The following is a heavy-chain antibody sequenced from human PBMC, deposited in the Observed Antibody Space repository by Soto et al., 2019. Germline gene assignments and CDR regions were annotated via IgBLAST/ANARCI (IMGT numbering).Heavy chain of an antibody. CDR3: ACAISQQTRRITAFDI. CDR1: GYTFTSYG. CDR2: ISAYNGNT. Sequence: QVQLVQSGAEVKKPGASVKVSCKASGYTFTSYGISWVRQAPGQGLEWMGWISAYNGNTNYAQKLEGRVTITTDTYTCTGYMELRSPSSDDTAVDYCACAISQQTRRITAFDIWGQGTMVTVSS. V-gene: IGHV1-18*01. D-gene: IGHD6-13*01. J-gene: IGHJ3*02.